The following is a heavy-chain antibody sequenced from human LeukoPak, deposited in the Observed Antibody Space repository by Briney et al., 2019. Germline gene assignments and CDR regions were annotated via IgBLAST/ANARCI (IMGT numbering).Heavy chain of an antibody. Sequence: GGSLRLSCAASGFTFSSYGMSWVRQAPGKGLEWVSAISGSGGSTYYADSVKGRFTISRDNSKNTLYLQMNSLRAEDTAVYYCARAAPKYYDFWSGYYGYDYWGQGTLVTVSS. D-gene: IGHD3-3*01. V-gene: IGHV3-23*01. CDR3: ARAAPKYYDFWSGYYGYDY. CDR2: ISGSGGST. CDR1: GFTFSSYG. J-gene: IGHJ4*02.